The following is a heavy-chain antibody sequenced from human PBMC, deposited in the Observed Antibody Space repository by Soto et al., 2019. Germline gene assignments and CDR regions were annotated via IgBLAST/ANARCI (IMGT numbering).Heavy chain of an antibody. V-gene: IGHV3-30-3*01. J-gene: IGHJ6*02. D-gene: IGHD3-3*01. CDR1: GFTFSSYA. Sequence: SLRLSCAASGFTFSSYAMHWVRQAPGKGLEWVAVISYDGSNKYYADSVKGRFTISRDNSKNTLYLQMNSLRAEDTAVYYCAREELAPIFGLFHGANYYYYGMDVWGQGTTVTVSS. CDR2: ISYDGSNK. CDR3: AREELAPIFGLFHGANYYYYGMDV.